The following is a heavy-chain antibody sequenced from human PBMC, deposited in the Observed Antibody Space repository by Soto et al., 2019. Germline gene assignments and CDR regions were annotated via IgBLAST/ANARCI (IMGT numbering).Heavy chain of an antibody. D-gene: IGHD2-8*01. CDR2: IKQDGSEK. CDR3: AREGLMVPAYGGAFDI. Sequence: EVQLVESGGGLVQPGGSLRLSCAASGFTFSSYWMSWVRQAPGKGLEWVANIKQDGSEKYYVDSVKGRFTISRDNAKNSLYLQMNSLRAEDTAVYYCAREGLMVPAYGGAFDIWGQGTMVTVSS. CDR1: GFTFSSYW. J-gene: IGHJ3*02. V-gene: IGHV3-7*01.